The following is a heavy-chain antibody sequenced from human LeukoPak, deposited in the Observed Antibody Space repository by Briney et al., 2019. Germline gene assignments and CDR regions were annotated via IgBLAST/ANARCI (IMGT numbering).Heavy chain of an antibody. CDR1: GFTFSSYA. Sequence: GGSLRLSCAASGFTFSSYAMSWVRQAPGKGLEWVSAISGSGGSTYYADSVKGRFTISRDNSKNTLYLQMNSLRAEDTAVYYCAKDPVSLQGARYCSGGSCLEYSSGWYAYWGQGTLVTVSS. J-gene: IGHJ4*02. CDR2: ISGSGGST. D-gene: IGHD2-15*01. V-gene: IGHV3-23*01. CDR3: AKDPVSLQGARYCSGGSCLEYSSGWYAY.